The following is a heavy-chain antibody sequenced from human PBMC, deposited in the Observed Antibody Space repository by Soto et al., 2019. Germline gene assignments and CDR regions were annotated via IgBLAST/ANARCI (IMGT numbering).Heavy chain of an antibody. D-gene: IGHD1-7*01. CDR2: IIPIFGTA. J-gene: IGHJ6*02. CDR3: ARDCGWTYERDHRPYYYYRMDV. CDR1: GGTFSSYA. V-gene: IGHV1-69*01. Sequence: SVQVSCKASGGTFSSYAISWVRQAPGQGLEWMGGIIPIFGTANYAQKFQGRVTITADESTSTAYMELSSLRSEDTAVYYCARDCGWTYERDHRPYYYYRMDVWGQGTTVTVSS.